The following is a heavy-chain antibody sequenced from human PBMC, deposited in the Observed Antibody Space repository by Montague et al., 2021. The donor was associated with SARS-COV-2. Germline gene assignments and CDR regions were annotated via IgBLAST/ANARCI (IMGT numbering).Heavy chain of an antibody. CDR1: GVSITSYY. D-gene: IGHD3-16*01. V-gene: IGHV4-4*07. CDR3: VRDGGNWYYFDY. CDR2: IYASGST. J-gene: IGHJ4*02. Sequence: SETLSLTCSISGVSITSYYWSWVRQPAGKGLEWIGHIYASGSTNYSPSLKSRVRLSIDNPKNQFSLKLESLTAADTAVYYRVRDGGNWYYFDYWGQGALVTVSS.